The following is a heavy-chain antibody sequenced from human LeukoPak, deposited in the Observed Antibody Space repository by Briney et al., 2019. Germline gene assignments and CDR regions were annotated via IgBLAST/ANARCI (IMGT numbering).Heavy chain of an antibody. CDR1: GYTFTSYG. CDR3: ARDGRDYDSSGCDY. Sequence: GASVKVSCKASGYTFTSYGISWVRQAPGQGLEWMGWISAYNGNTNYAQKLQGRVTMTTDTSTSTAYMELRSLRSDDTAVYYSARDGRDYDSSGCDYWGQGTLVTVSS. D-gene: IGHD3-22*01. CDR2: ISAYNGNT. V-gene: IGHV1-18*01. J-gene: IGHJ4*02.